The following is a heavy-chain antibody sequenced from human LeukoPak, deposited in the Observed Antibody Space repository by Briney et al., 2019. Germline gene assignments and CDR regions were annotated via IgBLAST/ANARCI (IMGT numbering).Heavy chain of an antibody. CDR3: ARGITMIVVVAWYFDY. D-gene: IGHD3-22*01. V-gene: IGHV4-61*02. Sequence: SQTLSLTFTVSGASVSSTDYFWNWIRQPAGKGLEWIGRIYASGNTDYNPSLKSRVTMSLDTSKNQFSLKLSSVTAADTAVYYCARGITMIVVVAWYFDYWGQGTLVTVSS. CDR2: IYASGNT. J-gene: IGHJ4*02. CDR1: GASVSSTDYF.